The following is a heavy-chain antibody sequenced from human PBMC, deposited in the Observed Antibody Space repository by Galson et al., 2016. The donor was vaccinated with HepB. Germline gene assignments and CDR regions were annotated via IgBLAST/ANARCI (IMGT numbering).Heavy chain of an antibody. V-gene: IGHV3-11*03. D-gene: IGHD2-21*01. CDR2: ISHRGSDT. CDR3: AKLGIKDS. CDR1: GFTFSDFY. Sequence: SLRLSCAASGFTFSDFYMTWIRQAPGKGLEYVSHISHRGSDTYYADSVKDRFTISRDNSKSTLYLQMSSLRAEDTALYYCAKLGIKDSWGQGTLVTVSS. J-gene: IGHJ4*02.